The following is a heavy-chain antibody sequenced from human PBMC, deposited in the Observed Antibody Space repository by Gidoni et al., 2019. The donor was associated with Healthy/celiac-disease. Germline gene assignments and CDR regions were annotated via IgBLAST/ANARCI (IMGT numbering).Heavy chain of an antibody. D-gene: IGHD3-3*01. CDR1: GGSISSSSYY. J-gene: IGHJ6*02. V-gene: IGHV4-39*01. CDR2: IYYSGST. Sequence: QLQLQESGPGLVKPSETLSLTCTVSGGSISSSSYYWGWIRQPPGKGLEWIGSIYYSGSTYYNPSLKSRVTISVDTSKNQFSLKLSSVTAADTAVYYCARRSGSDFWSGYYNPYYYYGMDVWGQGTTVTVSS. CDR3: ARRSGSDFWSGYYNPYYYYGMDV.